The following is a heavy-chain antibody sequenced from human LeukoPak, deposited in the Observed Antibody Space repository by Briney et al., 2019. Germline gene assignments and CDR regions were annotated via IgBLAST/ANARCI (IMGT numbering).Heavy chain of an antibody. V-gene: IGHV3-7*01. CDR2: IKQDGSDK. J-gene: IGHJ4*02. Sequence: PGGSLRLSCAASGFNFSSYWMIWVRQAPGKGLEWVANIKQDGSDKNYVDSVKGRFTISRDNAKNSLYLQMNSLRAEDTAVYYCARGQYRKLYYSYYFDYWGQGTLVTVSS. CDR1: GFNFSSYW. D-gene: IGHD2-8*01. CDR3: ARGQYRKLYYSYYFDY.